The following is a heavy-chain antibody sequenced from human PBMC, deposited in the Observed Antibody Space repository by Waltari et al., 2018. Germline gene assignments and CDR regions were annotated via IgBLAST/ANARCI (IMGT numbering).Heavy chain of an antibody. J-gene: IGHJ3*02. D-gene: IGHD6-19*01. CDR1: GASLSNTNYY. V-gene: IGHV4-31*03. CDR2: IYYNGNT. CDR3: ARGDLAGAGTGAFDI. Sequence: QVQLQESGPGLVRPSQILSLTCSVSGASLSNTNYYWTWIRQLPGGGLEWIGYIYYNGNTYYSPSLKSRLTISLHKSENQFSLKLSSVTAADTAVYYCARGDLAGAGTGAFDIWGQGTRVTVSS.